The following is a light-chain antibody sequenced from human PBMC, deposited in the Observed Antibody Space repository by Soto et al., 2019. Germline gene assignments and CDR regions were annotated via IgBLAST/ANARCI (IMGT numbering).Light chain of an antibody. J-gene: IGKJ1*01. CDR1: QSVSTK. Sequence: EMVMTQSPATLSVCLGERATLSCRASQSVSTKLVWYQQKPGQAPRLLIYGASTRATGIPARFSGSGSGTEFTLTISSLQSEDFAVYYCQQHDQGWTFGQGTKVEIK. CDR2: GAS. CDR3: QQHDQGWT. V-gene: IGKV3-15*01.